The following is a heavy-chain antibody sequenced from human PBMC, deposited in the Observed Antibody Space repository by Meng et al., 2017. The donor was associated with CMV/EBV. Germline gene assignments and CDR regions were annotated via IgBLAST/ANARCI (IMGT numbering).Heavy chain of an antibody. D-gene: IGHD6-6*01. CDR3: AREEGIAARSDWFDP. V-gene: IGHV1-46*01. Sequence: QWQLVHSGVEGKKPGASVKVSCKASGYTFTSYYMHWVRQAPGQGLEWMGIINPSGGSTSYEQKFQGRVTMTRDTSTSTVYMELSSLRSEDTAVYYCAREEGIAARSDWFDPWGQGTLVTVSS. J-gene: IGHJ5*02. CDR1: GYTFTSYY. CDR2: INPSGGST.